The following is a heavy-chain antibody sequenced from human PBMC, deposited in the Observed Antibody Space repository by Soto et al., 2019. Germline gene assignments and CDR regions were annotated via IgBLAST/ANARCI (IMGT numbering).Heavy chain of an antibody. J-gene: IGHJ6*02. CDR1: GFTFSSYA. CDR2: ISGSGGST. D-gene: IGHD3-3*02. CDR3: AKDGAISSPTDSYYYYYGMDV. V-gene: IGHV3-23*01. Sequence: EVQVLESGGGLVQPGGSLRLSCAASGFTFSSYAMSWVRQAPGKGLEWVSAISGSGGSTYYADSVKGRFTISRDNSKNTLYLQMNSLRAEDTAVYYCAKDGAISSPTDSYYYYYGMDVWGQGTTVTVSS.